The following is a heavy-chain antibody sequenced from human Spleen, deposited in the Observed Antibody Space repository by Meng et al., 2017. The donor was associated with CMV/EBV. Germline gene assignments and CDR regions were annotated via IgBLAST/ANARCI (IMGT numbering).Heavy chain of an antibody. V-gene: IGHV3-7*01. CDR3: ARERSGTYSYYGLDV. Sequence: GESLKISCAASGFTFSSHWMSWVRQAPGKGLEWVANIKKDGSEKYYVDSVEGRFTISRDNAKNSLYLQMNSLRVEDTAVYYCARERSGTYSYYGLDVWGQGTTVTVSS. D-gene: IGHD1-26*01. J-gene: IGHJ6*02. CDR1: GFTFSSHW. CDR2: IKKDGSEK.